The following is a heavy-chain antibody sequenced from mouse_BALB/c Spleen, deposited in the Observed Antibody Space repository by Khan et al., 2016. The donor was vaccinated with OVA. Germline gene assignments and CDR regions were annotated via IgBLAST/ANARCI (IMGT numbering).Heavy chain of an antibody. CDR2: IDPSKSET. D-gene: IGHD1-1*01. CDR1: GYTFTSFW. J-gene: IGHJ3*01. V-gene: IGHV1S127*01. CDR3: ARGGYGSPFAY. Sequence: QVQLQQSGPELVRPGASVKMSCKASGYTFTSFWIHWVKQRPGQGIEWIGMIDPSKSETRLNQKFKDKATLNVDKSYNTAYMQLSRLTSEDSAVYYWARGGYGSPFAYWGQGTLVTVSA.